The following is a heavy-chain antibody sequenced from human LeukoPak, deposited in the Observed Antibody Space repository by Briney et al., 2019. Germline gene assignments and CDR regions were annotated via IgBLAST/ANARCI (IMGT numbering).Heavy chain of an antibody. CDR1: GFTFDDYG. V-gene: IGHV3-74*01. J-gene: IGHJ4*02. CDR2: INSDGSST. CDR3: ARAYTTYKVGATPDY. Sequence: GGSLRLSCAASGFTFDDYGMSWVRQAPGKGLVWVSRINSDGSSTSYADSVKGRFTISRDNAKNTLYLQMNSLRAEDTAVYYCARAYTTYKVGATPDYWGQGTLVTVSS. D-gene: IGHD1-26*01.